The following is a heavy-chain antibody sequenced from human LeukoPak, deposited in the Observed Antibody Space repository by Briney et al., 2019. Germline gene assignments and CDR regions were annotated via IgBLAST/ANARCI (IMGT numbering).Heavy chain of an antibody. J-gene: IGHJ4*02. CDR3: ARDFFPIVDSSWYEIGY. D-gene: IGHD6-13*01. CDR1: GFTFNDYA. CDR2: ISYDGYDK. Sequence: GGSLRLSCAASGFTFNDYAMYWVRQTPGKGLEWVTLISYDGYDKSYADSVRGRFTISRDNSKNTLYLQMDSLRGEDTAVYYCARDFFPIVDSSWYEIGYWGQGTLVTVSS. V-gene: IGHV3-30-3*01.